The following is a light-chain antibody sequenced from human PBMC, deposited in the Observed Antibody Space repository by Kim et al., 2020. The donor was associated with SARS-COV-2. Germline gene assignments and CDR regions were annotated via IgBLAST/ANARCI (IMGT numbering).Light chain of an antibody. Sequence: SSVRDRVTIPCLARPCISSWLAWYQQEPRKAPNLLIYTASIFQNGVPTRFSRSGSGTKFSLTLSSLQPEDSATFYWQQSNSFPITFGQGTRLGIK. V-gene: IGKV1D-12*01. J-gene: IGKJ5*01. CDR3: QQSNSFPIT. CDR1: PCISSW. CDR2: TAS.